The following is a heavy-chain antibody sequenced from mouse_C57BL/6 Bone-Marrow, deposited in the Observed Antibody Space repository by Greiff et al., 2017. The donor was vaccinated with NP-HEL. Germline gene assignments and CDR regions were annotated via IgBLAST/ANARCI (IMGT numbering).Heavy chain of an antibody. CDR1: GYTFTDYY. CDR3: ARRGGFTTAVDY. J-gene: IGHJ2*01. Sequence: VQLQQSGPELVKPGASVKISCKASGYTFTDYYMNWVKQSHGKSLEWIGDINPNNGGTSYNQKFKGKVTLTVDKSSSTAYMELRSLTSEDSAVYYCARRGGFTTAVDYWGQGTTLTVSS. D-gene: IGHD1-2*01. V-gene: IGHV1-26*01. CDR2: INPNNGGT.